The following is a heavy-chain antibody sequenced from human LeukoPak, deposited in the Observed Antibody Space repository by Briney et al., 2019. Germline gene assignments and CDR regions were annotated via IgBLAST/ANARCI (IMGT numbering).Heavy chain of an antibody. CDR2: IIPIFGTA. J-gene: IGHJ3*02. CDR1: GGTFSSYA. CDR3: ASPGKQWLEQYAFDI. Sequence: SVKVSCKASGGTFSSYAISWVRQAPGQGLEWMGGIIPIFGTANYAQKFQGRVTITADESTSTAYMELSSLRSEDTAVYYCASPGKQWLEQYAFDIWGQGTMVTVSS. V-gene: IGHV1-69*13. D-gene: IGHD6-19*01.